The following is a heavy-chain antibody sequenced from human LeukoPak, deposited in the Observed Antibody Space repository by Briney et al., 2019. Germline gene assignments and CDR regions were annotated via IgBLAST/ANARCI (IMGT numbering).Heavy chain of an antibody. CDR1: GFTFSSYS. CDR2: ISSSSSYI. CDR3: ARGIAARPNWFDP. V-gene: IGHV3-21*01. J-gene: IGHJ5*02. D-gene: IGHD6-6*01. Sequence: GGSLRLSCAASGFTFSSYSMNWVRQAPGKGLEWVSSISSSSSYIYYADSVKGRFTISRDNAKNSLYLQMSSRRAEDTAVYYCARGIAARPNWFDPWGQGTLVTVSS.